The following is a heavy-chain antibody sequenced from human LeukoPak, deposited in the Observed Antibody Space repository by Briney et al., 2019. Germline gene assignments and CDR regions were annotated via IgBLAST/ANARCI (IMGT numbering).Heavy chain of an antibody. CDR3: VAAGNYYYYTDV. D-gene: IGHD6-25*01. Sequence: GGSLRLSCAASGFTFSSYAMSWVRQAPGKGLEWVSAISGSGGSTYYADSVKGRFTISRDNSKNTLYLQMNSLRAEDTAVYYCVAAGNYYYYTDVWGKGTTVTVSS. V-gene: IGHV3-23*01. J-gene: IGHJ6*03. CDR1: GFTFSSYA. CDR2: ISGSGGST.